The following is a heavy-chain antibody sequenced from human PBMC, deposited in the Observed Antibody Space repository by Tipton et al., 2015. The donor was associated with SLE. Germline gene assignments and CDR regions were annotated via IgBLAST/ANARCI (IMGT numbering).Heavy chain of an antibody. Sequence: GSQRLSCAASGFTFSSYAMSWVRQAPGKGLEWVSAISGSGGSTYYADSVKGRFTISRDNSKNTLYLQMSSLRAEDTAVYYCAKLDSSGYYLDYWGQGTLVTVSS. CDR3: AKLDSSGYYLDY. CDR2: ISGSGGST. J-gene: IGHJ4*02. CDR1: GFTFSSYA. V-gene: IGHV3-23*01. D-gene: IGHD3-22*01.